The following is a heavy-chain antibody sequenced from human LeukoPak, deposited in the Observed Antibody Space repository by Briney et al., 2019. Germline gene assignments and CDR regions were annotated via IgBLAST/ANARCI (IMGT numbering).Heavy chain of an antibody. D-gene: IGHD7-27*01. CDR2: ISAYNGNT. V-gene: IGHV1-18*01. J-gene: IGHJ3*02. CDR1: GYTFTSYG. Sequence: ASVKVSCKASGYTFTSYGISWVRQAPGQGLEGMGWISAYNGNTNYAQKLQGRVTMTTDTSTSTAYMELRSLRSDDTAVYYCARILTIELGNYERGRDETWDYDAFDIWGQGTMVTVSS. CDR3: ARILTIELGNYERGRDETWDYDAFDI.